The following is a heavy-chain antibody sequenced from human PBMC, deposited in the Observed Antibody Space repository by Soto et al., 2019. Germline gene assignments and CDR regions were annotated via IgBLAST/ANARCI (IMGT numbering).Heavy chain of an antibody. D-gene: IGHD6-13*01. CDR3: ARQASIAAAGLNWFDP. V-gene: IGHV4-59*08. CDR2: IYYSGST. CDR1: GGSISSYY. J-gene: IGHJ5*02. Sequence: PSETLSLTCTVSGGSISSYYWSWIRQPPGKGLEWIGYIYYSGSTNYNPSLKSRVTISVDTSKNQFSLKLSSVTAADTAVYYCARQASIAAAGLNWFDPWGQGTLVTVSS.